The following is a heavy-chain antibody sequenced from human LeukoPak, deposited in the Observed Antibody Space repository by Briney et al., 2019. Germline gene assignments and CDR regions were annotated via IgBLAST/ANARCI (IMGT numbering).Heavy chain of an antibody. Sequence: SETLSLTCTVSGGSISTYYWSWIRQPPGKGLEWIGYIYFSDSTNYNPSLKSRVTISVDTSKNQFSLKVNSVTAADTAVYYCARANDIVVVPAATQYNWFDPWGQGTLVTVSS. D-gene: IGHD2-2*01. V-gene: IGHV4-4*09. CDR2: IYFSDST. CDR3: ARANDIVVVPAATQYNWFDP. J-gene: IGHJ5*02. CDR1: GGSISTYY.